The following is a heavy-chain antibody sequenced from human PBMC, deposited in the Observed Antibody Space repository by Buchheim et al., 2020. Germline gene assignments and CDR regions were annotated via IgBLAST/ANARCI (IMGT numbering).Heavy chain of an antibody. Sequence: QVQLVESGGGVVQPGRSLRLSCAASGFTFSSYGMHWVRQAPGKGLEWVAVISYDGSNKYYADSVKGRFTISRDNAKNSLYLQMNSLRAEDTAVYYCARDRYDILTGPDGFDYWGQGTL. D-gene: IGHD3-9*01. J-gene: IGHJ4*02. CDR2: ISYDGSNK. CDR3: ARDRYDILTGPDGFDY. CDR1: GFTFSSYG. V-gene: IGHV3-30*03.